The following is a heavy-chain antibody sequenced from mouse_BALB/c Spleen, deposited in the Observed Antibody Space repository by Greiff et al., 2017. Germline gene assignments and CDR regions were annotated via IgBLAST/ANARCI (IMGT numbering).Heavy chain of an antibody. CDR1: GYTFTSYT. CDR3: ARSMIKDDY. V-gene: IGHV1-4*01. J-gene: IGHJ2*01. D-gene: IGHD2-4*01. CDR2: INPSSGYT. Sequence: QVQLKQSGTVLARPGASVKMSCKASGYTFTSYTMHWVKQRPGQGLEWIGYINPSSGYTNYNQKFKDKATLTADKSSSTAYMQLSSLTSEDSAVYYCARSMIKDDYWGQGTTLTVSS.